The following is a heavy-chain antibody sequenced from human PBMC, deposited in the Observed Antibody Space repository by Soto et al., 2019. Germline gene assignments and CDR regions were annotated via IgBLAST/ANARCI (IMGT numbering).Heavy chain of an antibody. CDR2: ISSSSSYI. CDR1: GFTFSSYS. CDR3: ARDVYCSGGSCYVSDYGMDV. D-gene: IGHD2-15*01. V-gene: IGHV3-21*01. J-gene: IGHJ6*02. Sequence: EVQLVESGGGLVKPGGSLRLSCAASGFTFSSYSMNWVRQAPGKGLEWVSSISSSSSYIYYADSVKGRFTISRDNAKNSLYLQMNSLRAEDTAVYYCARDVYCSGGSCYVSDYGMDVWGQGTTVTVSS.